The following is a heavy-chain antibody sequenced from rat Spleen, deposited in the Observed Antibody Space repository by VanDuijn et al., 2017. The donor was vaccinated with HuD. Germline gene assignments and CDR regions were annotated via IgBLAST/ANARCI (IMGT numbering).Heavy chain of an antibody. V-gene: IGHV5-29*01. J-gene: IGHJ4*01. CDR3: ARLRGSPGVMDA. Sequence: EVQLVESGGGLVQPGRSLKLSCAASGFTFSNYGMHWIRQAPTKGLEWVATISYDGSSTYYRDSVKGRFTISRDNAKSTLYLQMDSLRSEDTATYYCARLRGSPGVMDAWGQGASVTVSS. CDR2: ISYDGSST. D-gene: IGHD1-3*01. CDR1: GFTFSNYG.